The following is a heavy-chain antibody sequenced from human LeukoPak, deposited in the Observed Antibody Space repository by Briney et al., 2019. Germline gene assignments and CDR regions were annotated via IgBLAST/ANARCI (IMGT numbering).Heavy chain of an antibody. CDR2: IYYSGST. J-gene: IGHJ4*02. CDR3: AXXXXXSXXXXY. Sequence: SXXFXDWVRQPXGXXLEWIGNIYYSGSTYYKSSLKSRVTISVDTSXNQFSLKLSSVTAADTAVYYXAXXXXXSXXXXYWGQGXLXTVSS. CDR1: SXXF. V-gene: IGHV4-39*07.